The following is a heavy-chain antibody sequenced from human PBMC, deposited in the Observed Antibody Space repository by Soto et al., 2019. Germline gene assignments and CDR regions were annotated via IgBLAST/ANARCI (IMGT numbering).Heavy chain of an antibody. Sequence: QSQTLSLTCDISGDSVSSSSAAWNWIRQSPSRGLEWLGRTYYRSKWYIDYAGSVKSRMTNNPETSKNQFSLQLNSVTPEDTAVYYCARDRGSTSRAYYFDYWGQGTLVTVSS. CDR1: GDSVSSSSAA. D-gene: IGHD3-10*01. V-gene: IGHV6-1*01. CDR3: ARDRGSTSRAYYFDY. J-gene: IGHJ4*02. CDR2: TYYRSKWYI.